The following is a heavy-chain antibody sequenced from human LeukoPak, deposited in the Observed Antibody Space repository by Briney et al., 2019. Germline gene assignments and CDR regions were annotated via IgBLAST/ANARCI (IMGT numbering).Heavy chain of an antibody. D-gene: IGHD6-13*01. Sequence: SETLSLTCTVSGASFSSSTYYWGWIRQPPGKGLEWIGSIKYNASTDYNPSIKSRVTISVDTSKNQFSLKLSSMTAADTAVYYCARHAGGISATGTRPFDYWGQGTLVTVSS. CDR2: IKYNAST. J-gene: IGHJ4*02. CDR1: GASFSSSTYY. V-gene: IGHV4-39*01. CDR3: ARHAGGISATGTRPFDY.